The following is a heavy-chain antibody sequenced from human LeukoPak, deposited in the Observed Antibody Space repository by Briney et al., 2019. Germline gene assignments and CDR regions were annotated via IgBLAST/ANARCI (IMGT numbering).Heavy chain of an antibody. CDR2: IYYSGST. Sequence: SSETLSLTCSVSGGSISSYYWSWIRQPPGKGLEWIGYIYYSGSTNYNPSLKSRVTISVDTSKNQFSLKLSSVTAADTAVYYCARGGYSYPSDYWGQGTLVTVSS. CDR3: ARGGYSYPSDY. J-gene: IGHJ4*02. CDR1: GGSISSYY. D-gene: IGHD5-18*01. V-gene: IGHV4-59*01.